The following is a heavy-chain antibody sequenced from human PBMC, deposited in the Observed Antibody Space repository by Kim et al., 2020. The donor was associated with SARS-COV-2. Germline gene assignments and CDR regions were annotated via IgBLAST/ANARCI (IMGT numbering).Heavy chain of an antibody. CDR1: GGSIRSYY. V-gene: IGHV4-59*01. CDR2: IYYSGST. J-gene: IGHJ3*02. Sequence: SETLSLTCTVSGGSIRSYYWSWIRQPPGMGLEWIGYIYYSGSTNYNPSLKSRVTISVDTSKNQFSLKLCSVTAAATSVYYCARRSLGYYDSSGLQAAFDIWGQGTVVTVST. CDR3: ARRSLGYYDSSGLQAAFDI. D-gene: IGHD3-22*01.